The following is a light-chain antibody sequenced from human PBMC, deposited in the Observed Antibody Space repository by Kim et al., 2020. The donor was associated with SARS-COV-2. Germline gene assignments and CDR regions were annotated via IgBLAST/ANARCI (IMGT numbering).Light chain of an antibody. Sequence: DIQMTQSPSTLSASVGDRVTMTCRASQSIRTWLAWYQQKPGKAPKLLIYKASSLENGVSSRFSGSGSGTEFTLAISTLQPDDSATYYCQQYSTYPWTFGQGTKVDIK. J-gene: IGKJ1*01. V-gene: IGKV1-5*03. CDR3: QQYSTYPWT. CDR1: QSIRTW. CDR2: KAS.